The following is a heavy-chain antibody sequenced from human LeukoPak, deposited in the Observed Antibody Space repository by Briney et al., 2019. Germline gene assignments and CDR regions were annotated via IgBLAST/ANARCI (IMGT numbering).Heavy chain of an antibody. CDR3: AKDLFPDSSGSSNWFDP. Sequence: GRSLRLSCAASGFTFSTFAMIWVRQPPGKGLEWVSSIFPSGGEIHYADSVRGRFTISRDNSKNTLYLQMNSLRAEDTAVYYCAKDLFPDSSGSSNWFDPWGQGTLVTVSS. CDR2: IFPSGGEI. CDR1: GFTFSTFA. D-gene: IGHD3-22*01. V-gene: IGHV3-23*01. J-gene: IGHJ5*02.